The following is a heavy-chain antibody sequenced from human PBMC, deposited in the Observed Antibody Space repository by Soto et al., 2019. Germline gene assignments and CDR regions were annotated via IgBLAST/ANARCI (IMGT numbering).Heavy chain of an antibody. CDR2: ISYDGSNK. D-gene: IGHD2-21*02. J-gene: IGHJ5*02. V-gene: IGHV3-30-3*01. CDR3: ARDPCCGGDCYSGTGAGWFDP. CDR1: GFTFSSYA. Sequence: QVQLVESGGGVVQPGRSLRLSCAASGFTFSSYAMHWVRQAPGKGLEWVAVISYDGSNKYYADSVKGRFTISRDNSKNTLYLQMNSLRAEATAVYYCARDPCCGGDCYSGTGAGWFDPWGQGTLVTVSS.